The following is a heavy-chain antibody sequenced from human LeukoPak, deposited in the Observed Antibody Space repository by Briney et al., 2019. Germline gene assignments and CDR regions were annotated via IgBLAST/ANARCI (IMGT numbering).Heavy chain of an antibody. CDR3: AREGDSSGYYPGY. CDR1: GFTFSDYY. Sequence: GGSLRLSCAASGFTFSDYYMSWIRQAPGKGLEWVSYISSSGSTTYYADSVKGRFTISRDNSKNTLYLQMNSLRAEDTAVYYCAREGDSSGYYPGYWGQGTLVTVSS. D-gene: IGHD3-22*01. J-gene: IGHJ4*02. CDR2: ISSSGSTT. V-gene: IGHV3-11*04.